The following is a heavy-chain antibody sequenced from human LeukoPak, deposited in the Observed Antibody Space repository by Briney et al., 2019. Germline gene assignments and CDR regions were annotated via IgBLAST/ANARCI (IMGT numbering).Heavy chain of an antibody. D-gene: IGHD3-10*01. CDR3: AKAGRGGAITMVRGVKGDYYYMDV. Sequence: PGGSLRLSCAASGFTVSSNYMSWVRQAPGKGLEWVSVIYSGGSTYYADSVKGRFTISRDNSKNTLYLQMNSLRAEDTAEYYCAKAGRGGAITMVRGVKGDYYYMDVWGKGTTVSISS. CDR1: GFTVSSNY. J-gene: IGHJ6*03. CDR2: IYSGGST. V-gene: IGHV3-53*01.